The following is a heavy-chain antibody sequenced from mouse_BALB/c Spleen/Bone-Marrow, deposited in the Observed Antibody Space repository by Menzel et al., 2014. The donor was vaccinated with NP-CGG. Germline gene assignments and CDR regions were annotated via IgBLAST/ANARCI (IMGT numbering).Heavy chain of an antibody. CDR3: AREVRRNYAMDY. D-gene: IGHD2-14*01. CDR2: INPGSGGT. J-gene: IGHJ4*01. CDR1: GYAFTNYL. V-gene: IGHV1-54*03. Sequence: QVQLQQSGAELVRPGTSVKVPCKASGYAFTNYLIEWVKQRPGQGLEWIGVINPGSGGTNYNEKFKGKATLTADKSSSTAYMQLSSLTSDDSAVYFCAREVRRNYAMDYWGQGTSVTVSS.